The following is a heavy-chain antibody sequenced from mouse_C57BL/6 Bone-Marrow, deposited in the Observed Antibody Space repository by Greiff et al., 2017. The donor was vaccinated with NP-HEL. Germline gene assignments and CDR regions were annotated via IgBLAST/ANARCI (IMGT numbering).Heavy chain of an antibody. D-gene: IGHD2-1*01. Sequence: QVQLQQPGAELVKPGASVKLSCKASGYTFTSYWMHWVKQRPGQGLEWIGMIHPNSGSTNYNEKVKSKATLTVDKSSSTAYMQLSSLTSEDSPVYYCARSRVYYDNYWFSYWGQGTLVTVSA. V-gene: IGHV1-64*01. J-gene: IGHJ3*01. CDR1: GYTFTSYW. CDR2: IHPNSGST. CDR3: ARSRVYYDNYWFSY.